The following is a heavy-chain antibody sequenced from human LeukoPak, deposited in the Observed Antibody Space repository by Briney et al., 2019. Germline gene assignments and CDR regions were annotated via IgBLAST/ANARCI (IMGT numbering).Heavy chain of an antibody. Sequence: GGSLRLSCAASGFTFSSYAMHWVRQAPGKGLEWVAVISYDGSNKYYADSVKGRFTVSRDNSKNTLYLQMNSLRAEDTAVYYCANSYQGATDYWGQGTLVTVSS. J-gene: IGHJ4*02. V-gene: IGHV3-30-3*01. D-gene: IGHD1-26*01. CDR1: GFTFSSYA. CDR3: ANSYQGATDY. CDR2: ISYDGSNK.